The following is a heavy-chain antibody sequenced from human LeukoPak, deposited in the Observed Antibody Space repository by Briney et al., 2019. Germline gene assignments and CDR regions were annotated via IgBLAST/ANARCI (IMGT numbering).Heavy chain of an antibody. J-gene: IGHJ5*02. D-gene: IGHD5-24*01. CDR2: MNPNSGNT. V-gene: IGHV1-8*01. Sequence: ASVKVSCKASGYTFTSYDINWVRQATGQGLEWMGWMNPNSGNTGYAQKFQGRVTMTRNTSISTAYMELSSLRSEDTAVYYCARGGRDGYNRHNWFDPWGQGTPVTVSS. CDR1: GYTFTSYD. CDR3: ARGGRDGYNRHNWFDP.